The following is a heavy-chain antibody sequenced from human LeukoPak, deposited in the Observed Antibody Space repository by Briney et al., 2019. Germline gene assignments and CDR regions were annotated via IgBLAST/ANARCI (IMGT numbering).Heavy chain of an antibody. CDR1: GFTFSSYS. CDR3: ARDPYSGNYGNYYYYYMDV. V-gene: IGHV3-21*01. J-gene: IGHJ6*03. CDR2: ISSTSSYI. D-gene: IGHD1-26*01. Sequence: GGSLRLSCAASGFTFSSYSMNWVRQAPGKGLEWVSSISSTSSYIYYADSVKGRFTISRDNAKNSLYLQMNSLRAEDTALYFCARDPYSGNYGNYYYYYMDVWGKGTTVTISS.